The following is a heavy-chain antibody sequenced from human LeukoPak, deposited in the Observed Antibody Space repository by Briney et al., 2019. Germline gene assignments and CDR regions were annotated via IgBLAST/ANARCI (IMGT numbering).Heavy chain of an antibody. J-gene: IGHJ4*02. CDR2: ISGSGGST. CDR3: AKGSGYSYGYPFDY. D-gene: IGHD5-18*01. V-gene: IGHV3-23*01. CDR1: GFTFSSYA. Sequence: GGSLRLSCAASGFTFSSYAMSWVRQAPGKGLEWVSAISGSGGSTYYADSVKGRFTISRDNSKNTLYLQINSLRAEDTAVYYCAKGSGYSYGYPFDYWGQGTLVTVSS.